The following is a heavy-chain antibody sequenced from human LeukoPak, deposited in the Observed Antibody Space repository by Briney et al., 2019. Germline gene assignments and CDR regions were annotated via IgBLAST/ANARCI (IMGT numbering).Heavy chain of an antibody. Sequence: SETLSLTCAVYGGSFSGYYWSWIRQPPGKGLEWIGQINHSGSTNYNPSLKSRVTISVDTFKNQFSLKLSSVTAADTPVYYCARDSSGWFRKGFDYWGQGTLVTVSS. CDR2: INHSGST. D-gene: IGHD6-19*01. CDR3: ARDSSGWFRKGFDY. V-gene: IGHV4-34*01. J-gene: IGHJ4*02. CDR1: GGSFSGYY.